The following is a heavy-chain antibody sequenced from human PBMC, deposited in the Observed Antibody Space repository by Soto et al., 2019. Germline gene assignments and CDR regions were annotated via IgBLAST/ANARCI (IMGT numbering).Heavy chain of an antibody. V-gene: IGHV4-59*01. J-gene: IGHJ4*02. D-gene: IGHD3-10*01. Sequence: SETLSLTCTVSGGSISSYYWSWIRQPPGKGREWIGYIFYSGSTNYNPSLKSRVTISVDTSKNQFSLKLSSVTAADTAVYYCARAMYYYGSGPLTEFDYWGQGTLVTVSS. CDR2: IFYSGST. CDR1: GGSISSYY. CDR3: ARAMYYYGSGPLTEFDY.